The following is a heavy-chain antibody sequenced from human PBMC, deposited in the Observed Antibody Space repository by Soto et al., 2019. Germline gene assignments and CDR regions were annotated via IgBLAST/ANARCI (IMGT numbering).Heavy chain of an antibody. V-gene: IGHV4-59*08. CDR2: IYYSGST. Sequence: QVQLQESGPGLVKPSETLSLTCTVSGGSISSYYWSWIRQPPGKGLEWIGYIYYSGSTNYNPSLKSRVTISVDTSKNQFSLKLSSVTAADTAVYYCASFRGDYYYYYYMDVWGKGTTVTVSS. CDR3: ASFRGDYYYYYYMDV. CDR1: GGSISSYY. J-gene: IGHJ6*03. D-gene: IGHD3-16*01.